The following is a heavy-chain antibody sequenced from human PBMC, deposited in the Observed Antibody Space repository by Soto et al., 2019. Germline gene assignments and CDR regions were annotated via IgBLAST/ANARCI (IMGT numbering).Heavy chain of an antibody. Sequence: EVQLVESGGGLVQPGGSLRLSCAASGFTFSSYSMNWVRQAPGKGLEWVSYISSSSSSIYYADSVKGRFTISRDNAKNSLYLQMKSLRAEDTAVYYCARVGWELLLAYFDYWGQGSLVTVSS. V-gene: IGHV3-48*01. CDR3: ARVGWELLLAYFDY. CDR1: GFTFSSYS. J-gene: IGHJ4*02. D-gene: IGHD1-26*01. CDR2: ISSSSSSI.